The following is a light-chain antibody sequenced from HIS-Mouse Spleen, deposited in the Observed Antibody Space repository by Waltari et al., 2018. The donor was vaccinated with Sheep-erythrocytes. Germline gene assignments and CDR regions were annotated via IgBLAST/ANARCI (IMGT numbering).Light chain of an antibody. CDR1: SDVGGYNY. J-gene: IGLJ3*02. Sequence: QSALTQPASVSGSPGQSITISCTGSSDVGGYNYVSWYQQHPGKASKLMIYEVSNRPSGVSNRFSGSKSGNTASLTISGLQAEDGADYYCSSYTSSSTWVFGGGTKLTVL. V-gene: IGLV2-14*01. CDR2: EVS. CDR3: SSYTSSSTWV.